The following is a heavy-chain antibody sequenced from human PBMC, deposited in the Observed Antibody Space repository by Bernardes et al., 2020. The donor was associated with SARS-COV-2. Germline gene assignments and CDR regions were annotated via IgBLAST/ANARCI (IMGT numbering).Heavy chain of an antibody. Sequence: ASVKVSCKTSGSDFNNYGFTSYGFSWVRPAPGQGLEWMGWITAYNLNTDYAQNFRGRVTMTADTSTSTVYMELRSLRSDDTAMYYCAVNTGNFYYGVDVWGQGTTVTVSS. V-gene: IGHV1-18*04. CDR1: GSDFNNYGFTSYG. D-gene: IGHD3-10*01. CDR3: AVNTGNFYYGVDV. CDR2: ITAYNLNT. J-gene: IGHJ6*02.